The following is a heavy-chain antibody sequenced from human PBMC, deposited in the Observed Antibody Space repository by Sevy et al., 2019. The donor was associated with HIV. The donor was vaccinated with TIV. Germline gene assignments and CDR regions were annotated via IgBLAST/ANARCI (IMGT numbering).Heavy chain of an antibody. V-gene: IGHV5-51*01. J-gene: IGHJ3*02. D-gene: IGHD3-10*01. CDR2: IYPSDSDT. Sequence: GESLKISCKGSGYRFTSYWIAWVRQMPGKGLEWMGIIYPSDSDTTYSPSFQGQVTISVDKFISTAYLQWSSLKASDTAMYYCASPVSYGSGRYDAFDIWGQGTMVTVSS. CDR1: GYRFTSYW. CDR3: ASPVSYGSGRYDAFDI.